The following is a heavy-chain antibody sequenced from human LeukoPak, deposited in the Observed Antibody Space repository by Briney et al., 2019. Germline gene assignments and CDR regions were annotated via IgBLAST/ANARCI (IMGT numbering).Heavy chain of an antibody. V-gene: IGHV4-59*01. CDR3: ARVSAVAGRGWFDP. CDR1: GGSISSYY. Sequence: SETLSLTCTVSGGSISSYYWSWIRQPPGKGLDWIGYIYYSGSTNYNPSLKSRVTISVDTSKNQFSLKLSSVTAADTAVYYCARVSAVAGRGWFDPWGQGTLVTVSS. J-gene: IGHJ5*02. CDR2: IYYSGST. D-gene: IGHD6-19*01.